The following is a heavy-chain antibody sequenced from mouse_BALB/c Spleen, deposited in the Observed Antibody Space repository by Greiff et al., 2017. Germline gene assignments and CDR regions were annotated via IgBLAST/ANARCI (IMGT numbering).Heavy chain of an antibody. CDR3: ARRQYGNY. D-gene: IGHD2-10*02. CDR2: ISSGGSYT. Sequence: EVQRVESGGGLVKPGGSLKLSCAASGFTFSSYAMSWVRQTPEKRLEWVATISSGGSYTYYPDSVKGRFTISRDNAKNTLYLQMSSLRSEDTAMYYCARRQYGNYWGQGTTLTVSS. J-gene: IGHJ2*01. CDR1: GFTFSSYA. V-gene: IGHV5-9-3*01.